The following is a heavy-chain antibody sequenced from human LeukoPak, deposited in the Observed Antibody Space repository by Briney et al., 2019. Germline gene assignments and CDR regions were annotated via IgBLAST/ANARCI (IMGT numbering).Heavy chain of an antibody. Sequence: ASVKVSCKASGYTFTSYGISWVRQAPGQGLEWMGWISAYNGNTNYAQKLQGRVTMTTDTSTSTAYMELRSLRSDDTAVYYCARDKFTGTYDPQVFDYWGQGTLVTVSS. CDR2: ISAYNGNT. CDR1: GYTFTSYG. J-gene: IGHJ4*02. D-gene: IGHD1-14*01. V-gene: IGHV1-18*01. CDR3: ARDKFTGTYDPQVFDY.